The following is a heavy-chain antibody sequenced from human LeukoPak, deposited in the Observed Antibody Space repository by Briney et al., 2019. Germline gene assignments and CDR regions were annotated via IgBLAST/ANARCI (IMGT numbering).Heavy chain of an antibody. CDR2: IYYSGST. V-gene: IGHV4-30-4*07. CDR1: GGSISSGGYS. CDR3: ARSIAARWGAFDI. J-gene: IGHJ3*02. D-gene: IGHD6-6*01. Sequence: SQTLSLTCAVSGGSISSGGYSWSWIRQPLGKGLEWIGYIYYSGSTYYNPSLKSRVTISVDTSKNQFSLKLSSVTAADTAVYYCARSIAARWGAFDIWGQGTMVTVSS.